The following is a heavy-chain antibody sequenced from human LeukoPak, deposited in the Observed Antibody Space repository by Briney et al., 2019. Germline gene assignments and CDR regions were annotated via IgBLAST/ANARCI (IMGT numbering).Heavy chain of an antibody. Sequence: GGSLRLSCAASGFTFSSYAMSWVRQAPGKGLEWVSSISSSGSYINYADSVKGRFTISRDNAKNSLDLQMDSLRDEDTAVYYCARVGCSGGSCTHRGTNYYGMDVWGQGTTVTVSS. CDR3: ARVGCSGGSCTHRGTNYYGMDV. D-gene: IGHD2-15*01. CDR2: ISSSGSYI. CDR1: GFTFSSYA. J-gene: IGHJ6*02. V-gene: IGHV3-21*01.